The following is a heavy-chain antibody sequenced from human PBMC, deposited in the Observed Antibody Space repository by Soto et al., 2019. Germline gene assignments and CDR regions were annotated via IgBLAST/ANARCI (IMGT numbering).Heavy chain of an antibody. CDR1: GGSISPYY. CDR2: IYYSGST. V-gene: IGHV4-59*08. Sequence: QVQLQESGPGLVKPSETLSLTCTVSGGSISPYYWSWIRQPPGKGLEWIGYIYYSGSTTYNPSFKSRVNISVDTSQNQFSLNLSSVTAADTAVYYCARLGGYYQAFDSWGQGTLVTVSS. CDR3: ARLGGYYQAFDS. J-gene: IGHJ4*02. D-gene: IGHD3-22*01.